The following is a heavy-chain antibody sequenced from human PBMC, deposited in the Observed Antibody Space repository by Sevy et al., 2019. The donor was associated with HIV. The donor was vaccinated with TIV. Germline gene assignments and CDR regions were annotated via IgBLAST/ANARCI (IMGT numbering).Heavy chain of an antibody. J-gene: IGHJ4*02. CDR1: GGSITSLY. Sequence: SETLSLTCTVSGGSITSLYWNWIRQPPGKGLEWIANIYYNGHINYNPSLKSRVTLSLDTSKNQFSLRLSSVTAADTAMYYCAGENAWGSGYSWCQGTLVTVSS. CDR2: IYYNGHI. V-gene: IGHV4-59*08. CDR3: AGENAWGSGYS. D-gene: IGHD6-25*01.